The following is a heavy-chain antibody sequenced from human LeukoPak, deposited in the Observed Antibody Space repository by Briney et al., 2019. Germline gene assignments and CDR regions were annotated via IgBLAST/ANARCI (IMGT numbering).Heavy chain of an antibody. D-gene: IGHD2-8*01. V-gene: IGHV3-23*01. CDR2: ISGSGGRT. CDR3: AKDRCSNGVGCYYYYMDV. Sequence: GGSLRLSCAASGFTFSSHGMNWVRQAPGKGLEWVSGISGSGGRTYYADSVKGRFTISRDNSNHMLYPQMNSLIAEDTAIYYCAKDRCSNGVGCYYYYMDVWGKGTTVTISS. J-gene: IGHJ6*03. CDR1: GFTFSSHG.